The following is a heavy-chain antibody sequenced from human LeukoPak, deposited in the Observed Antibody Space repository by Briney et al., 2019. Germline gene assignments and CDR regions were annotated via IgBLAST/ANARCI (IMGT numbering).Heavy chain of an antibody. CDR1: GFTFSNYG. D-gene: IGHD6-19*01. Sequence: GGSLRLSCAASGFTFSNYGMHWVRQAPGKGLEWVAVILYDGSNKYNADSVKGRFTTSRDNSKNTLYLQMNSLRPEDTALYYCANKLSYSSGWFWGQGTLVTVSS. CDR2: ILYDGSNK. J-gene: IGHJ4*02. CDR3: ANKLSYSSGWF. V-gene: IGHV3-30*18.